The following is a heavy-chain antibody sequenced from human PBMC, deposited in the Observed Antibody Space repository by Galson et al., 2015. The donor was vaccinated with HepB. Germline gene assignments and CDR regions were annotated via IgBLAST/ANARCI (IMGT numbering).Heavy chain of an antibody. Sequence: SLRLSCAASRFTFSNCGMHWVRQAPGKGLEWVAVVRYDGTNKYYADSVKGRFTISRDNSKNTLYLQMNSLTAEDTAVYYCARDVGYGGNSGSLSSYFYYYMDVWGKGTTVTVSS. CDR3: ARDVGYGGNSGSLSSYFYYYMDV. D-gene: IGHD4-23*01. CDR2: VRYDGTNK. V-gene: IGHV3-33*01. J-gene: IGHJ6*03. CDR1: RFTFSNCG.